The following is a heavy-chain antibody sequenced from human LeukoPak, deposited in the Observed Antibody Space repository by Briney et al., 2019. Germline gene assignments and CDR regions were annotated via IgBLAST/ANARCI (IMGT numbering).Heavy chain of an antibody. CDR2: IYYSGST. J-gene: IGHJ5*02. V-gene: IGHV4-59*01. CDR3: ARDRATVTTWGWFDP. D-gene: IGHD4-17*01. Sequence: SETLSLTCTVSGGSISSYYWSWIRQPPGKGLEWIGYIYYSGSTNYGPSLKSRVTISVDTSKNQFSLKLSSVTAADTAVYYCARDRATVTTWGWFDPWGQGTLVTVSS. CDR1: GGSISSYY.